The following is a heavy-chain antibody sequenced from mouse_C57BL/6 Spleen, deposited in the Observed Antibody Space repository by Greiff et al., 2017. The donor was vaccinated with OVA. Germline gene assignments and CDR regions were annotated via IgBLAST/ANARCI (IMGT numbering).Heavy chain of an antibody. Sequence: VQLVESGPGLVAPSQSLSITCTVSGFSLTSYGVHWVRQPPGKGLEWLVVIWSDGSTTYNSALQSSLSSSKENSKSQVFLKMNSLQTDDTAMYYCARYDYDEGAWFAYWGQGTLVTVSA. D-gene: IGHD2-4*01. CDR1: GFSLTSYG. CDR3: ARYDYDEGAWFAY. V-gene: IGHV2-6*03. J-gene: IGHJ3*01. CDR2: IWSDGST.